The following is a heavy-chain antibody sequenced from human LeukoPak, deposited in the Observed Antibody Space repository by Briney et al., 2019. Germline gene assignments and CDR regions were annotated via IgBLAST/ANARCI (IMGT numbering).Heavy chain of an antibody. V-gene: IGHV1-18*01. D-gene: IGHD3-10*01. J-gene: IGHJ4*02. CDR2: LSAYSGKT. Sequence: ASVKVSCKASGYTFSSYGFTWVRQAPGQGLEWVGWLSAYSGKTDYAQRLRGRVTLTTDTSTSTAYMELTSLRSDDTAVYYCARERITMVRGVETLDYWGQGTLVTVSS. CDR1: GYTFSSYG. CDR3: ARERITMVRGVETLDY.